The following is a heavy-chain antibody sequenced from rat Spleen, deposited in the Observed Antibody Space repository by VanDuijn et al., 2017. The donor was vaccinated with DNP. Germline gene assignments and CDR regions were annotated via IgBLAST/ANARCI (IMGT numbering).Heavy chain of an antibody. J-gene: IGHJ4*01. CDR3: ARGSGFYVMDA. V-gene: IGHV3-1*01. D-gene: IGHD1-7*01. Sequence: EVQLLESGPGLVKPSQSLSLTCSVTGYSITSNYWGWIRTFPGNKMEYVGHISYSGTTHYNPSLKSRISITRDTSKDQFFLQLTSVTTEDTATYYCARGSGFYVMDAWGQGASVTVSS. CDR1: GYSITSNY. CDR2: ISYSGTT.